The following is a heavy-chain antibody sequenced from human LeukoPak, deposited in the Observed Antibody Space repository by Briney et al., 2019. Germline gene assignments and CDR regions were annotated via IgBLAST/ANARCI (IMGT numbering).Heavy chain of an antibody. CDR1: GGSISSSSYY. D-gene: IGHD3-3*01. J-gene: IGHJ5*02. CDR2: IYYSGST. Sequence: PSETLSLTCTVSGGSISSSSYYWGWIRQPPGKGLEWIGSIYYSGSTYYNPSLKSRVTISVDTSTNQFSLKLSSVTAADTAVYYCARLLYDFWSGYHNWFDPWGQGTLVTVSS. CDR3: ARLLYDFWSGYHNWFDP. V-gene: IGHV4-39*01.